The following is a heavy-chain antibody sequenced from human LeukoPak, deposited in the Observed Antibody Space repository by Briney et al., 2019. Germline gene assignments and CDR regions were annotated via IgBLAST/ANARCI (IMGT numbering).Heavy chain of an antibody. V-gene: IGHV1-69*01. CDR3: ARDSPGPYCSGGSCYPLEYFQH. D-gene: IGHD2-15*01. CDR1: GGTFSSYA. J-gene: IGHJ1*01. Sequence: SVKVSCKASGGTFSSYAISWVRQAPGQGLEWMGGIIPIFGTANYAQKFQGRVTITADESTSTAYMELSSLRSEDTAVYHCARDSPGPYCSGGSCYPLEYFQHWGQGTLVTVSS. CDR2: IIPIFGTA.